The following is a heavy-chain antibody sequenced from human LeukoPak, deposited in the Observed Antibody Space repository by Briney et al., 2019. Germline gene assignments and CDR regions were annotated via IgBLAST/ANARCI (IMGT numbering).Heavy chain of an antibody. CDR2: VSGSGGST. CDR3: AKAVDTAMISAFGV. CDR1: GFTFKSYA. J-gene: IGHJ3*01. Sequence: GGSLRLSCVAYGFTFKSYAMSWVRQAPGKGLERVSVVSGSGGSTDYADSVKGRFTISRDNSMNTLYLQMNTLRAEDTAVYYCAKAVDTAMISAFGVWGQGTMITVSS. V-gene: IGHV3-23*01. D-gene: IGHD5-18*01.